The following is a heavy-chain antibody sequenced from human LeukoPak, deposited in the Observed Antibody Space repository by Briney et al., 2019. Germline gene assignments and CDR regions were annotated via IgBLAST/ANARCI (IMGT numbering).Heavy chain of an antibody. CDR2: INHSGST. D-gene: IGHD5-12*01. CDR3: ARGPWSGGYEFDI. Sequence: SETLSLTCAVYGGSFSGYYWSWIRQPPGKGLEWIGEINHSGSTNYNPSLKSRVTISVDTSKNQFSLKLSSVTAADTAVYYCARGPWSGGYEFDIWGQGTMVTVSS. J-gene: IGHJ3*02. CDR1: GGSFSGYY. V-gene: IGHV4-34*01.